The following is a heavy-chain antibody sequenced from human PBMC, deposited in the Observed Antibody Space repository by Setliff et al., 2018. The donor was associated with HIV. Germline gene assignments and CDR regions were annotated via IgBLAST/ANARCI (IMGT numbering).Heavy chain of an antibody. CDR3: ARGVSSWYPLFDY. CDR1: GGSISSSSYY. V-gene: IGHV4-39*07. J-gene: IGHJ4*02. Sequence: SETLSLTCTVSGGSISSSSYYWGWIRQPPGEGLEWIGSIYYSGSTYYNPSLKSRVTISVDTSKNQFSLKLSSVTAADTAVYYCARGVSSWYPLFDYWGQGTLVTVSS. CDR2: IYYSGST. D-gene: IGHD6-13*01.